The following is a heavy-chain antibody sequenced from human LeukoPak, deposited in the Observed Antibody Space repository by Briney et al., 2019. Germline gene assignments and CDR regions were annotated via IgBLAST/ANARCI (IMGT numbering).Heavy chain of an antibody. D-gene: IGHD2-15*01. CDR2: IYHSGST. CDR3: ARDLAVVVAATRYWFDP. J-gene: IGHJ5*02. V-gene: IGHV4-4*02. CDR1: GGSISSSNW. Sequence: SETLSLTCAVSGGSISSSNWWSWVRQPPGKGLEWIGEIYHSGSTNYNPSLKSRVTISVDKSKNQFSLKLSSVTAADTAVYYCARDLAVVVAATRYWFDPWGQGTLVTVSS.